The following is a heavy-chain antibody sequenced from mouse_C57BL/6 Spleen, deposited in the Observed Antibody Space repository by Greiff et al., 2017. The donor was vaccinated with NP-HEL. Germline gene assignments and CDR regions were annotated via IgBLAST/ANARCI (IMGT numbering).Heavy chain of an antibody. CDR1: GYSITSGYY. CDR2: ISYDGSN. J-gene: IGHJ4*01. D-gene: IGHD1-1*01. CDR3: ARVDYYGSSYGGDYYAMDY. V-gene: IGHV3-6*01. Sequence: ESGPGLVKPSQSLSLTCSVTGYSITSGYYWNWIRQFPGNKLEWMGYISYDGSNNYNPSLKNRISITRDTSKNQFFLKLNSVTTEDTATYYCARVDYYGSSYGGDYYAMDYWGQGTSVTVSS.